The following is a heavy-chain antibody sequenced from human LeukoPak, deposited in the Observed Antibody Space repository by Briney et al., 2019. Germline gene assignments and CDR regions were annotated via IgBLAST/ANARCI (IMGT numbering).Heavy chain of an antibody. CDR3: TRPGGSGYPNWFDP. D-gene: IGHD3-3*01. J-gene: IGHJ5*02. Sequence: GGSLRLSCAASGFTFSGSAMHSVRQASGKGLEWVGRIRSKANSYATAYAASVKGRFTISRDDSKNTAYLQMNSLKTEDTAVYYCTRPGGSGYPNWFDPWGQGTLVTVSS. CDR1: GFTFSGSA. CDR2: IRSKANSYAT. V-gene: IGHV3-73*01.